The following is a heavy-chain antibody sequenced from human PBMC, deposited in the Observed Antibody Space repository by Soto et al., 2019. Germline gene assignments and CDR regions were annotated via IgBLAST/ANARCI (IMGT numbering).Heavy chain of an antibody. CDR2: ISRRSSYI. V-gene: IGHV3-21*01. Sequence: LRLPWAASGLTFISHCPSWVRQAPGKGLEWVSSISRRSSYIYYADSVKGRFTISRDNAKNSLYLQMNSLRAEDTAVYYCARDHYYGSGSYYATNTRLYYYYGMDVRGQGTTVTGSS. CDR3: ARDHYYGSGSYYATNTRLYYYYGMDV. J-gene: IGHJ6*02. CDR1: GLTFISHC. D-gene: IGHD3-10*01.